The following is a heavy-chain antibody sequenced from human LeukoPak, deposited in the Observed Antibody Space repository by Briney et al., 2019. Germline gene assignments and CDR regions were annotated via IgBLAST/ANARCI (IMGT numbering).Heavy chain of an antibody. D-gene: IGHD6-19*01. CDR2: IYHSGST. J-gene: IGHJ5*02. CDR1: GGSISSDY. CDR3: ARDGGGAVAGSNWFDP. V-gene: IGHV4-59*01. Sequence: SETLSLTCTVSGGSISSDYWSWIRQPPGKGLEWIGYIYHSGSTNYNPSLKSRVTISVHTSKNQFSLKLSSVTAADTAVYYCARDGGGAVAGSNWFDPWGQGTLVTVSS.